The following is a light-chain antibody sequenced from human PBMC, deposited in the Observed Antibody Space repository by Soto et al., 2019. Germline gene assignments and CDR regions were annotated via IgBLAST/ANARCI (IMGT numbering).Light chain of an antibody. CDR2: GAS. CDR1: QSVSSSY. J-gene: IGKJ4*02. V-gene: IGKV3-20*01. Sequence: IVLTQSPGTLSLSPGERATLSCRASQSVSSSYLAWYQQKPGQAPRLLIYGASSRATGIPDRFSGSGSGTDFTLTVSRLEPEDFAVYYCQQYGSSPHTFGRGTKVDIK. CDR3: QQYGSSPHT.